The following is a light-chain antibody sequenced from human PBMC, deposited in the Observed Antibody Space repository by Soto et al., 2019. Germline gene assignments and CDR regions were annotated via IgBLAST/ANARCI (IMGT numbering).Light chain of an antibody. CDR3: SSYTSSSTLVV. V-gene: IGLV2-14*01. Sequence: QSTLTPPASVSGSPGQSITISCTGTSNDVGGYNYVSWYQQHPGKAPKLMIYDVSNRPSGVSNRFSGSKSGNTASLTISGLQAEDEADYYCSSYTSSSTLVVFGGGTQLTVL. CDR1: SNDVGGYNY. CDR2: DVS. J-gene: IGLJ2*01.